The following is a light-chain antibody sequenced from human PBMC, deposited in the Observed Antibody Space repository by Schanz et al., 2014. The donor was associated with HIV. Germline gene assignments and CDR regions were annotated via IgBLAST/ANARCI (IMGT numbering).Light chain of an antibody. J-gene: IGLJ3*02. Sequence: QSALTQPPSGSGSPGQSVTISCTGTSSDVGGYNYVSWYQHHPGKAPKLLISEVNKRPSGVPDRFSGSKSGNTASLTISGLQAEDEADYYCGSYSSGDSHWVFGGGTQLTVL. CDR1: SSDVGGYNY. CDR3: GSYSSGDSHWV. V-gene: IGLV2-8*01. CDR2: EVN.